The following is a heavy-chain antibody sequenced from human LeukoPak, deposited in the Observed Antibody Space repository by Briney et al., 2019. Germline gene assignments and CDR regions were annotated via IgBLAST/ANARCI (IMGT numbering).Heavy chain of an antibody. CDR2: IYPGDSNI. CDR1: GYGFTSYW. J-gene: IGHJ4*02. CDR3: ARHSGSYYIEYYFDY. D-gene: IGHD1-26*01. Sequence: ESLKISCKGSGYGFTSYWIGWVRQMPGKGLEWMGIIYPGDSNIRYSPSFQGQVTISADKSISTAYLQWSSLKASDTAMYYCARHSGSYYIEYYFDYWGQGTLVAVSS. V-gene: IGHV5-51*01.